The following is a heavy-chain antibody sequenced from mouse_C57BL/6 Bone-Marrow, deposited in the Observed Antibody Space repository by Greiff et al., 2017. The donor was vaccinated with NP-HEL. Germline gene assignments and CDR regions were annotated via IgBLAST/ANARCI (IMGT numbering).Heavy chain of an antibody. CDR2: INPNNGGS. CDR1: GYTFTDYY. Sequence: VQLKQSGPELVKPGASVKISCKASGYTFTDYYMNWVRQSHGKSLEWIGDINPNNGGSSYNQRFKGKATLTVDQSSSTAYMELRSLTSEDSAVYNCARDYYGSSWYLDVWGTGTTVTVSS. V-gene: IGHV1-26*01. CDR3: ARDYYGSSWYLDV. J-gene: IGHJ1*03. D-gene: IGHD1-1*01.